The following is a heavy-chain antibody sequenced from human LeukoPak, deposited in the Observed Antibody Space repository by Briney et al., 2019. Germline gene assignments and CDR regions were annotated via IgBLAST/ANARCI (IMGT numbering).Heavy chain of an antibody. V-gene: IGHV3-21*01. Sequence: PGGSLRLSCEASGFTFSNYNMNWVREAPGRELEWVSSITSTSSYIYYADSVKGRFTISRDNAKNSLYLQMSSLGAEDTAVYYCAELGITMIGGVWGKGTTVTISS. CDR3: AELGITMIGGV. CDR2: ITSTSSYI. D-gene: IGHD3-10*02. CDR1: GFTFSNYN. J-gene: IGHJ6*04.